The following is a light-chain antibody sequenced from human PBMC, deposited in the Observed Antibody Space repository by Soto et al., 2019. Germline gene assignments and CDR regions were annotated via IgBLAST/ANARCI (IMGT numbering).Light chain of an antibody. CDR1: QSVSSNY. CDR3: QQYGSSPYT. Sequence: EIVLTQSPGTLSLSPGERAALSCRASQSVSSNYLAWYQQKPGQAPRLLISAASSSATGIPDRFRGSGSWTGFTLTISRLEPEDFEVYYCQQYGSSPYTFGQGTKVDIK. V-gene: IGKV3-20*01. CDR2: AAS. J-gene: IGKJ2*01.